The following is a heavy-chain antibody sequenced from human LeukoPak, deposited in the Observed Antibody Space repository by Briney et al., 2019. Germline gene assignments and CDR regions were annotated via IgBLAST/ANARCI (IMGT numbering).Heavy chain of an antibody. V-gene: IGHV4-39*01. D-gene: IGHD3-22*01. CDR1: GGSISSSSYY. Sequence: SETLSLTCTVSGGSISSSSYYWGWIRQPPGKGLEWIGSIYYSGSTYYNPSLKSRVTISVDTSKNQFSLKLSSVTAADTAVYYCARRSSIVWFDPWGQGTLVTVSS. CDR3: ARRSSIVWFDP. J-gene: IGHJ5*02. CDR2: IYYSGST.